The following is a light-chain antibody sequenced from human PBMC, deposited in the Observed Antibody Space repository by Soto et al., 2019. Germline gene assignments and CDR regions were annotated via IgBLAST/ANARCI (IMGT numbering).Light chain of an antibody. CDR1: SSDVGGFNY. CDR3: SSYTRRRTGV. Sequence: QSALTQPASVSGSPGQSITISCTGASSDVGGFNYVSWYQQHPGKAPKLMIYEVSNRPSGVSHRFSGSKSGNTASLTISGLQAEEEADYYCSSYTRRRTGVFGNGTKLTVL. CDR2: EVS. V-gene: IGLV2-14*01. J-gene: IGLJ1*01.